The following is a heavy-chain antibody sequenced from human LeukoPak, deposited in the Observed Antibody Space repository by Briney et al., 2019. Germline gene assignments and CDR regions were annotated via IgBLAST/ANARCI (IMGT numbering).Heavy chain of an antibody. J-gene: IGHJ4*02. Sequence: GGSLRLSCAASGFTFSSYTMNWVRQAPGKGPEWVSSISSASSAIHYADSVQGRLTISRDNAKKSLFLQMNSLRAEDRAVYYCARAHNWKYGTFDYWGQGTLVTVSS. V-gene: IGHV3-21*01. CDR1: GFTFSSYT. D-gene: IGHD1-7*01. CDR2: ISSASSAI. CDR3: ARAHNWKYGTFDY.